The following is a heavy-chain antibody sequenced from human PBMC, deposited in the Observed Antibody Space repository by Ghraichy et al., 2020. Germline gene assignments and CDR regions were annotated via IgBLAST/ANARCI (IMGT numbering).Heavy chain of an antibody. D-gene: IGHD3-10*01. CDR1: GYTFTDYY. Sequence: ASVKVSCKASGYTFTDYYIHWVRQAPGQGLEWMAWINPNSGGRKYAQKFQGRVTMTSDTSISTAYMELSGLTSDDTAVYYCARRGFDYWGQGTLVTVSS. CDR3: ARRGFDY. CDR2: INPNSGGR. J-gene: IGHJ4*02. V-gene: IGHV1-2*02.